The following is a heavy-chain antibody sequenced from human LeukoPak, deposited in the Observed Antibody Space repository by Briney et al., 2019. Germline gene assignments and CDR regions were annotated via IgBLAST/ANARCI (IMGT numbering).Heavy chain of an antibody. D-gene: IGHD3-10*01. CDR2: IYYSGST. Sequence: PSETLSLTCAVYGGSFSGYYWSWIRQPPGKGLEWIGYIYYSGSTNYNPSLKSRVTISVDTSKNQFSLKLSSVTAADTAVYYCAREGYGDLDYWGQGTLVTVSS. V-gene: IGHV4-34*11. CDR3: AREGYGDLDY. CDR1: GGSFSGYY. J-gene: IGHJ4*02.